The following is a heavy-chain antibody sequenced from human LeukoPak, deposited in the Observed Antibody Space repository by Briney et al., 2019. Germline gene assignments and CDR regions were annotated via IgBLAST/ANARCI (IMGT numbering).Heavy chain of an antibody. Sequence: SETLSLTCTVSGGSISSSSYYWGWIRQPPGKGLEWIGSIYYSGSTYYNPSLKSRVTISVDTSKNQFSLKLSSVTAADTAVYYCARLYSGSYGFAYRGQGTLVTVSS. D-gene: IGHD1-26*01. CDR3: ARLYSGSYGFAY. CDR1: GGSISSSSYY. V-gene: IGHV4-39*01. J-gene: IGHJ4*02. CDR2: IYYSGST.